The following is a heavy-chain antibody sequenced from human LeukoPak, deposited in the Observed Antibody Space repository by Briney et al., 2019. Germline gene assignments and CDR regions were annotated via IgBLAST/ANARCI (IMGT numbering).Heavy chain of an antibody. CDR3: ARAGRSSGWYPVDY. CDR2: TYYRSKWYN. V-gene: IGHV6-1*01. CDR1: GDSVSSNSAA. Sequence: SQTLSLTCAISGDSVSSNSAAWNWIRQSPSRGLEWLGRTYYRSKWYNDYAVSVKSRITINSDTSKNQFSLQLNSVTPEDTAVYYCARAGRSSGWYPVDYWGQGTLVTVSS. J-gene: IGHJ4*02. D-gene: IGHD6-13*01.